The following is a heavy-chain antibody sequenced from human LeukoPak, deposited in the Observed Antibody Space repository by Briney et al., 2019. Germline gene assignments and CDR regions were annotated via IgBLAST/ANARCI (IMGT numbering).Heavy chain of an antibody. Sequence: VKPSATLSLTCPVSGVSISSYYWNWIRPPPGKGLEWIGYIYYSGTTNYNPSLKSRVTISVDTSKNQFSLKLSSVTAADTAVYYCATIGYCSSASCSNFDYWGQGTLVTVSS. V-gene: IGHV4-59*01. CDR2: IYYSGTT. CDR1: GVSISSYY. J-gene: IGHJ4*02. D-gene: IGHD2-2*03. CDR3: ATIGYCSSASCSNFDY.